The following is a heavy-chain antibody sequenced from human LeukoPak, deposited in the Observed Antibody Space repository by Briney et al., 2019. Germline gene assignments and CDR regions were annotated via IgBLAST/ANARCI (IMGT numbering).Heavy chain of an antibody. J-gene: IGHJ4*02. CDR3: ARDQEGFDY. CDR1: GCTFTSNY. V-gene: IGHV1-46*01. Sequence: ALVKVSCKASGCTFTSNYIHWVRQAPGQGLEWMGMIYPRDGSTSYAQKFQGRVTVTRDTFTSTVHMELSGLRSEDTAVYYCARDQEGFDYWGQGTLVTVSS. CDR2: IYPRDGST.